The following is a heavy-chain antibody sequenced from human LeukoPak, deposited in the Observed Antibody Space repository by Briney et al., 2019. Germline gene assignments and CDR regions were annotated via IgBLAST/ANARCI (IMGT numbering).Heavy chain of an antibody. CDR1: GGTFSNYY. J-gene: IGHJ4*02. V-gene: IGHV4-34*01. CDR3: ARGPQTDYYDNSGYYFFDY. D-gene: IGHD3-22*01. Sequence: RPSETLSLTCAVYGGTFSNYYWTWIRQPPGEGLEWIGEVSHSGTTNYNPSLKSRVSMSLDTSKNQFSLNMGSVTPADTAVYYCARGPQTDYYDNSGYYFFDYWGRGTLVGVSS. CDR2: VSHSGTT.